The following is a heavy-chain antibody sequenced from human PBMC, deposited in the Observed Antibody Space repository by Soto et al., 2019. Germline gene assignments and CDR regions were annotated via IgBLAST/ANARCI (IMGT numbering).Heavy chain of an antibody. V-gene: IGHV1-18*01. D-gene: IGHD3-22*01. J-gene: IGHJ3*02. CDR3: ASSGYYYDAFDI. Sequence: ASVKVSCKASGYTFTSYGISWVRQAPGQGLEWMGWISAYNGNTNYAQKLQGRVTMTTDTSTSKAYMELMSLRSDVTALYYCASSGYYYDAFDIWGQGTMVTVSS. CDR1: GYTFTSYG. CDR2: ISAYNGNT.